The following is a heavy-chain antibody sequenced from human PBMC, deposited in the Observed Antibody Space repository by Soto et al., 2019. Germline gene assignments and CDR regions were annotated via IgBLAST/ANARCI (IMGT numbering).Heavy chain of an antibody. CDR1: GFTFSSYA. D-gene: IGHD1-1*01. J-gene: IGHJ4*02. CDR2: ISGSGGST. CDR3: AKSRPDNWQYGGLRGYFDY. Sequence: GGSLRLSCAASGFTFSSYAMSWVRQAPGKGLEWVSAISGSGGSTYYADSVKGRFTISRDNSKNTLYLQMNSLRAEDTAVYYCAKSRPDNWQYGGLRGYFDYWGQGTLVTVSS. V-gene: IGHV3-23*01.